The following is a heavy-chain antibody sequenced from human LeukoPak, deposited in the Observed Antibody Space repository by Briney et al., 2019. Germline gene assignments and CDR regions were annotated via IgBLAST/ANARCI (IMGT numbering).Heavy chain of an antibody. V-gene: IGHV1-18*01. CDR1: GYTFNRYG. Sequence: ASVKVSCKASGYTFNRYGISWVRQAPGQGLEWMGWISAYNGNTNYAQKLQGRVTMTTDTSTSTAYMELRSLRSDDTAVYYCAREWWGYDVLTGDNWFDPWGQGTLVTVSS. CDR2: ISAYNGNT. D-gene: IGHD3-9*01. J-gene: IGHJ5*02. CDR3: AREWWGYDVLTGDNWFDP.